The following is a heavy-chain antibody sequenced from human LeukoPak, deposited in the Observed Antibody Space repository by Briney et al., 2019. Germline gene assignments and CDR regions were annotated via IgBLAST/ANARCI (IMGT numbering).Heavy chain of an antibody. V-gene: IGHV3-21*01. Sequence: GGSLRLSCAASGFTFSSYSMNWVRQAPGKGLEWVSPISSSSSYIYYADSVKGRFTISRDNAKNSLYLQMNSLRAEDTAVYYCAMTVEMATIVDYWGQGTLVTVSS. J-gene: IGHJ4*02. CDR1: GFTFSSYS. D-gene: IGHD5-24*01. CDR3: AMTVEMATIVDY. CDR2: ISSSSSYI.